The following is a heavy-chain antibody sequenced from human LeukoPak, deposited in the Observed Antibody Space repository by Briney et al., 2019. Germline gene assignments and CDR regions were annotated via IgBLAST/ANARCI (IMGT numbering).Heavy chain of an antibody. J-gene: IGHJ4*02. CDR1: GGSFSGYY. CDR3: ARAIRGWDFDY. CDR2: INHSGST. D-gene: IGHD6-19*01. V-gene: IGHV4-34*01. Sequence: SETLSLTCAVYGGSFSGYYWSWIRQPPGKGLEWIGEINHSGSTNYNPSLKSRVTISVDTSKNQFSLKLSSVTAADTAVYYCARAIRGWDFDYWGQGTLVTVSS.